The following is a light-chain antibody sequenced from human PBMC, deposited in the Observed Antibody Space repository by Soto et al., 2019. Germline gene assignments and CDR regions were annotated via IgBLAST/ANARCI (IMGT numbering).Light chain of an antibody. Sequence: EIVMTQSPATLSVSPGERATLSCRASQSVSGDLAWYHQKPGGAPRRLIYGASTRATGIPARFSGSGSGTEFTLTINSRQSEDFAVYYCQQYNNWPRTFGQGTKVDIK. V-gene: IGKV3-15*01. CDR3: QQYNNWPRT. CDR1: QSVSGD. J-gene: IGKJ1*01. CDR2: GAS.